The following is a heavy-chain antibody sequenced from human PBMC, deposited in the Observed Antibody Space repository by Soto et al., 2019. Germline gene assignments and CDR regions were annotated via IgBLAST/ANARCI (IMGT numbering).Heavy chain of an antibody. J-gene: IGHJ5*02. CDR1: GYSFTSYW. D-gene: IGHD6-13*01. CDR2: IDPSDSYT. CDR3: ARHSYSSSWYAGDWFDP. V-gene: IGHV5-10-1*01. Sequence: GESLKISCKGSGYSFTSYWISWVRQMPGKGLEWMGRIDPSDSYTNYSPSFQGHVTISADKSISTAYLQWSSLKASDTAMYYCARHSYSSSWYAGDWFDPWGQGTLVTVSS.